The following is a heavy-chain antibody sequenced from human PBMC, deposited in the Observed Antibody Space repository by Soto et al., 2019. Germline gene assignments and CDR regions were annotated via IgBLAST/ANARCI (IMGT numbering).Heavy chain of an antibody. J-gene: IGHJ4*02. CDR2: ISPNNGST. CDR1: GYAFTNYG. V-gene: IGHV1-18*01. Sequence: ASVKVSCKASGYAFTNYGINWVRQAPGQGLEWMGWISPNNGSTNYEQNLQGGVTMTTDTSTSTAFMDLRSLRSDDTAVYYCATSLGYASGGEVDFWGQGTLVTVSS. D-gene: IGHD6-19*01. CDR3: ATSLGYASGGEVDF.